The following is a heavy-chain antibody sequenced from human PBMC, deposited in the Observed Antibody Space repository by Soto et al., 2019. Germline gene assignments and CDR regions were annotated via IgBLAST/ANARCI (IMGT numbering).Heavy chain of an antibody. CDR1: GFTLSSDW. V-gene: IGHV3-7*01. J-gene: IGHJ4*02. D-gene: IGHD6-19*01. CDR3: VRDGSTGWHFDS. CDR2: TRQDGGQS. Sequence: EVQLVESGGGLVQPGGSLRLSCAASGFTLSSDWMSWIRQAPGKGLEWVANTRQDGGQSYLVYSVQGRFTISRENAKHSVYLQMNSLRAEDTAVYSCVRDGSTGWHFDSWGQGTLVNVSS.